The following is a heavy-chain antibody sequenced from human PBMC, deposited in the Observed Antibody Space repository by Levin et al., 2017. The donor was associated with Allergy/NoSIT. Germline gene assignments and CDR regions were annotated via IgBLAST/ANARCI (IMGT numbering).Heavy chain of an antibody. D-gene: IGHD3-3*01. CDR2: ISAYNGNT. CDR1: GYTFTSYG. J-gene: IGHJ5*02. CDR3: ARGGYYDFWSGYPIFNWFDP. V-gene: IGHV1-18*01. Sequence: ASVKVSCKASGYTFTSYGISWVRQAPGQGLEWMGWISAYNGNTNYAQKLQGRVTMTTDTSTSTAYMELRSLRSDDTAVYYCARGGYYDFWSGYPIFNWFDPWGQGTLVTVSS.